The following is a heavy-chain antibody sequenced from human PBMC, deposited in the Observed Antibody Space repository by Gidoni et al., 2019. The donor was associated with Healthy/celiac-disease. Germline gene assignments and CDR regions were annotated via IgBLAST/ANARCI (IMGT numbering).Heavy chain of an antibody. Sequence: EVQLVESGGGLVQHGGSLRLSCAASGFTFSSYWMHWVRQAPGKGLVWVSRINSDGSSTSYADYVKGRFTISRDNAKNTLYLQMNSLRAEDTAVYYCAREVVGAMYYYYYGMDVWGQGTTVTVSS. CDR2: INSDGSST. D-gene: IGHD1-26*01. CDR3: AREVVGAMYYYYYGMDV. J-gene: IGHJ6*02. V-gene: IGHV3-74*01. CDR1: GFTFSSYW.